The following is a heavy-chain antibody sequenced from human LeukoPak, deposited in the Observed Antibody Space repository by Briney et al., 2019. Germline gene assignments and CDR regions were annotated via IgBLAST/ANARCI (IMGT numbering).Heavy chain of an antibody. CDR2: IIPIFGTA. CDR1: GGTFSSYA. CDR3: ARVAGEFFYCISPSCYFDY. J-gene: IGHJ4*02. Sequence: ASVKVSCKASGGTFSSYAISWVRQAPGQGLEWMGGIIPIFGTANYAQKFQGRVTITADESTSTAYMELSSLRSEDTAVYYCARVAGEFFYCISPSCYFDYGAQGPLVTVS. V-gene: IGHV1-69*13. D-gene: IGHD2-2*01.